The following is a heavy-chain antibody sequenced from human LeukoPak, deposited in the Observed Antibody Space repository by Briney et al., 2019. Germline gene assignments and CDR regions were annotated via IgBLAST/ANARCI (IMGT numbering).Heavy chain of an antibody. V-gene: IGHV3-74*01. J-gene: IGHJ4*02. CDR1: GSTFSSYW. CDR3: AKDPDCTSGICYTFFDY. CDR2: INSDGSST. D-gene: IGHD2-8*01. Sequence: PGGSLRLSCAASGSTFSSYWMHWVRQAPGKGLVWVSRINSDGSSTSYADSVKGRFTISRDNAKNTLYLQMNSLRAEDTAVYYCAKDPDCTSGICYTFFDYWGQGTLVTVSS.